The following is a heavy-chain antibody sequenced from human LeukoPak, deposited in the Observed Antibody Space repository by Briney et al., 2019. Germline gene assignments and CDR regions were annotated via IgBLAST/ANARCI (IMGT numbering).Heavy chain of an antibody. J-gene: IGHJ4*02. V-gene: IGHV1-46*01. CDR2: INPSNGST. CDR1: GYTFTRYY. CDR3: TRELVGDTYTPFDY. D-gene: IGHD1-26*01. Sequence: GASVKVSCKASGYTFTRYYIHWMRQAPGQGLEWMGIINPSNGSTSNAQKFQGRVTMTRDMSTSTVYMELRSLKPEDTAVYYCTRELVGDTYTPFDYWGQGTLVTVSS.